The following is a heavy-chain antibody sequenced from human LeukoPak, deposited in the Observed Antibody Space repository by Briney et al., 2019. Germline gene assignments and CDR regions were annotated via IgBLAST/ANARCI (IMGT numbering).Heavy chain of an antibody. V-gene: IGHV3-74*01. D-gene: IGHD3-10*01. CDR2: IESDGST. CDR1: GFTFSSYW. J-gene: IGHJ5*02. Sequence: GGSLRLPCAASGFTFSSYWMHWVRQTPGKGLMWVSRIESDGSTIYADSVKDRFTISRDNGKNTVYLQMNSLRVDDTAMYYCARAVTYFYGSVTYDWFDPWGQGTLVTVSS. CDR3: ARAVTYFYGSVTYDWFDP.